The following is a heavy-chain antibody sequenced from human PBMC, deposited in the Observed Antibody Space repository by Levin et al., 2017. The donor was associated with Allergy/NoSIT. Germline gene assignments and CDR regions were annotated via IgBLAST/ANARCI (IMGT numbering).Heavy chain of an antibody. Sequence: SCAASGFTFSSYGMHWVRQAPGKGLEWVAVIWYDGSNKYYADSVKGRFTISRDNSKNTLYLQMNSLRAEDTAVYYCARDPRPGIAVAGQDNYFDYWGQGTLVTVSS. J-gene: IGHJ4*02. CDR1: GFTFSSYG. V-gene: IGHV3-33*01. CDR3: ARDPRPGIAVAGQDNYFDY. D-gene: IGHD6-19*01. CDR2: IWYDGSNK.